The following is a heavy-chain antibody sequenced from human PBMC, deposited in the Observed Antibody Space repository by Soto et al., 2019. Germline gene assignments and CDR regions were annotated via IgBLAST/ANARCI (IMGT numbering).Heavy chain of an antibody. D-gene: IGHD2-8*01. V-gene: IGHV3-15*07. CDR2: IKSKTDGGTT. CDR3: TTANLLMVYATEPRNVYYYYYGMDV. Sequence: GGSLRLSCAASGFTFSNAWMNWVRQAPGKGLEWVGRIKSKTDGGTTDYAAPVKGRFTISRDDSKNTLFLQMNSLKTEDTAVYYCTTANLLMVYATEPRNVYYYYYGMDVWGQGTTVTVSS. J-gene: IGHJ6*02. CDR1: GFTFSNAW.